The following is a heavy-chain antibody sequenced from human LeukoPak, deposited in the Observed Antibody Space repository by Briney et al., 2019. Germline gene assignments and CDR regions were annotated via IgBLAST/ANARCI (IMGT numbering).Heavy chain of an antibody. CDR3: AGGRQYTGSFPY. CDR2: ISDSGDVI. Sequence: GASLILSCAASGFNINSFELAWVRQPPGMGLEFLSYISDSGDVIKYAGAVKSLFIITKDSAENVLYVQMSNLGADDTAVYFCAGGRQYTGSFPYWGQGKLVAAFS. D-gene: IGHD1-26*01. V-gene: IGHV3-48*03. J-gene: IGHJ4*02. CDR1: GFNINSFE.